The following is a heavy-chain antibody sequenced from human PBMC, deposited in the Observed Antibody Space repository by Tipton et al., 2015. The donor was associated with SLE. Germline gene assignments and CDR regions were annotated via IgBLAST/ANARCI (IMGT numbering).Heavy chain of an antibody. Sequence: QLVQSGPEVKRPGASVKVSCKASGYTFTDYYIHWVRQAPGQGLQWMGWVTPNSGGSMYAQNFQGRVTMTRDTSISTAYMELSSLRSDDTAVYFCARGLDPGYSDNYWDYWGQGTLVTVSS. CDR1: GYTFTDYY. D-gene: IGHD3-16*02. CDR2: VTPNSGGS. J-gene: IGHJ4*02. CDR3: ARGLDPGYSDNYWDY. V-gene: IGHV1-2*02.